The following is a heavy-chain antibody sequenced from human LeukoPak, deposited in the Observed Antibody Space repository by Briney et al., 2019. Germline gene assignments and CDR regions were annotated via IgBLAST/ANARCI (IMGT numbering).Heavy chain of an antibody. CDR1: GFTFSSYA. CDR3: ARVVRGVNTYYFDY. Sequence: GGSLRLSCAASGFTFSSYAMHWVRQAPGKGLEWVAVISYDGSNKYYADSVKGRFTISGDNSKNTLYLQMNSLRAEDTAVYYCARVVRGVNTYYFDYWGQGTLVTVSS. J-gene: IGHJ4*02. CDR2: ISYDGSNK. V-gene: IGHV3-30-3*01. D-gene: IGHD3-10*01.